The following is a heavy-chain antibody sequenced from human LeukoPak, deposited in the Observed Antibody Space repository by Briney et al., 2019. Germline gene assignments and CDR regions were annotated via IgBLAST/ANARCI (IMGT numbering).Heavy chain of an antibody. Sequence: PGGSLRLSCAASGFTFSSYSMNWVRQAPGKGLEWVSSISSSSSYIYYADSVKGRFTISRDNAKNSLYLQMNSLRAEDTAVYYCARGLAVLLWFGTATIDYWGQGTLVTVSS. CDR2: ISSSSSYI. CDR1: GFTFSSYS. D-gene: IGHD3-10*01. V-gene: IGHV3-21*01. J-gene: IGHJ4*02. CDR3: ARGLAVLLWFGTATIDY.